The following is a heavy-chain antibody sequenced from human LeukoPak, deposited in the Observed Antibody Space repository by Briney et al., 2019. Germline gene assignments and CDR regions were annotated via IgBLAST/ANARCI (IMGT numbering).Heavy chain of an antibody. D-gene: IGHD5-18*01. Sequence: SVKVSCKASGGTFSSYTISWVRRAPGQGLEWMGRIIPILGIANYAQKFQGRVTITADKSTSTAYMELSSLRSEDTAVYYCARAVRGVDTAMVGYNWFDPWGQGTLVTVSS. J-gene: IGHJ5*02. CDR2: IIPILGIA. V-gene: IGHV1-69*02. CDR1: GGTFSSYT. CDR3: ARAVRGVDTAMVGYNWFDP.